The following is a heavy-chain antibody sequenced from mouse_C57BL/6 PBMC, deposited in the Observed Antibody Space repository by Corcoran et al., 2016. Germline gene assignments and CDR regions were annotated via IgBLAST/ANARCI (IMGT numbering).Heavy chain of an antibody. CDR3: ARYGSCFAY. CDR1: GFNIKDYY. J-gene: IGHJ3*01. Sequence: EVQLQQSGAELVKPGASVKLSCTASGFNIKDYYMHWVKQRTEQGLEWIGRIDPEDGETKYATKFQGKATITADTSSNTAYLQLSSLTSEDTAVYYCARYGSCFAYWGQGTLVTVSA. V-gene: IGHV14-2*01. CDR2: IDPEDGET. D-gene: IGHD2-2*01.